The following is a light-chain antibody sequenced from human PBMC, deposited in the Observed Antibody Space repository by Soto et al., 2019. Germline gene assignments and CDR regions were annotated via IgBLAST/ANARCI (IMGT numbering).Light chain of an antibody. Sequence: DIQLTQSPSFLSASVGDRVTITCRASQDISDYLAWYQQKPGKAPKLLIYTASLLQSGVPSRFSGSASGTQFTLTISSLQPEDFAPYYCQQFNIYPLTFGGGTKVEIK. CDR3: QQFNIYPLT. J-gene: IGKJ4*02. CDR1: QDISDY. CDR2: TAS. V-gene: IGKV1-9*01.